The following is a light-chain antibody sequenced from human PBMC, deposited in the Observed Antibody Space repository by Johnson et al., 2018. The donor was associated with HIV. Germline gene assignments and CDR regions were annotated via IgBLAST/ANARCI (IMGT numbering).Light chain of an antibody. J-gene: IGLJ1*01. Sequence: QAVLTQPPSVSAAPGQRVTISCSGGRSNIGNNYVSWYQQFPGAAPKLLIYENDRRPSGIPDRFSASKSGTSATLAITGLQTGDEADYYCGTWISTGSVFGSGTKVTVL. CDR3: GTWISTGSV. CDR2: END. V-gene: IGLV1-51*01. CDR1: RSNIGNNY.